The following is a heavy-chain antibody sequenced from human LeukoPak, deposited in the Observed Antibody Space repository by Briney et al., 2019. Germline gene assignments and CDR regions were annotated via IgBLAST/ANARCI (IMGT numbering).Heavy chain of an antibody. CDR2: ISYSGNT. V-gene: IGHV4-39*01. CDR3: ARGSGHCSRTSCYLYRFDS. CDR1: GRSISSCDFY. D-gene: IGHD2-2*01. J-gene: IGHJ4*02. Sequence: SETLPLTCTVSGRSISSCDFYWGWIRQPPGEGVQWIGSISYSGNTCLSPSLKSRLTISADTSKSQFSLKLSSVTAADTAAYYCARGSGHCSRTSCYLYRFDSWGQGTLVTVSS.